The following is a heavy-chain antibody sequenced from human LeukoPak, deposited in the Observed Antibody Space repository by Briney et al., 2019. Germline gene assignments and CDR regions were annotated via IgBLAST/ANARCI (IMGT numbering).Heavy chain of an antibody. CDR1: GGSFSGYY. CDR3: ASGGASVAGTGAFDI. D-gene: IGHD6-19*01. Sequence: SETLSLTCAVYGGSFSGYYWSWIRQPPGKGREWIGEINHSGSTNYNPSLKSRVTISVDASKNQFSLKLSSVTAADTAVYYCASGGASVAGTGAFDIWGQGTMVTVSS. V-gene: IGHV4-34*01. CDR2: INHSGST. J-gene: IGHJ3*02.